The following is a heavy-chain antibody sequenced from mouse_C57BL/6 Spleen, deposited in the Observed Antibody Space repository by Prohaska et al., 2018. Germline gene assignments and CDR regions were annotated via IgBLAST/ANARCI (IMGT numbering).Heavy chain of an antibody. J-gene: IGHJ4*01. CDR3: ARGYYGSSYYAMDY. Sequence: QVQLQQPGAELVKPGASVKLSCKASGYTFTSYWMHWVKQRPGQGLEWIGMIHPKIVSTNYNEKLKSKSMRTVDKSSSTGYMQLSSRTSEDSAVYYCARGYYGSSYYAMDYWGQGTSVTVSS. CDR2: IHPKIVST. V-gene: IGHV1-64*01. D-gene: IGHD1-1*01. CDR1: GYTFTSYW.